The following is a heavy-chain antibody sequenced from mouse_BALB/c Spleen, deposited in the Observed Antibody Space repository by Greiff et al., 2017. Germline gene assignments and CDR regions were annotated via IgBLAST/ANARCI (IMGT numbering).Heavy chain of an antibody. D-gene: IGHD2-1*01. J-gene: IGHJ4*01. CDR1: GFTFSSFG. CDR2: ISSGSSTI. V-gene: IGHV5-17*02. CDR3: ARGDGNYYAMDY. Sequence: EVHLVESGGGLVQPGGSRKLSCAASGFTFSSFGMHWVRQAPEKGLEWVAYISSGSSTIYYADTVKGRFTISRDNPKNTLFLQMTSLRSEDTAMYYCARGDGNYYAMDYWGQGTSVTVSS.